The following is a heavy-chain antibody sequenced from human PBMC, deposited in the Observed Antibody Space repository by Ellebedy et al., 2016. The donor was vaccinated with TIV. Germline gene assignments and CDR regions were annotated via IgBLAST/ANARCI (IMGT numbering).Heavy chain of an antibody. CDR3: ARGGVKQFCSGSICSVVYFFDY. J-gene: IGHJ4*02. CDR2: MNPNSGNT. D-gene: IGHD2-15*01. V-gene: IGHV1-8*01. Sequence: ASVKVSCXASGYTFNSHDINWVRQATGQGLEWVGWMNPNSGNTDFAQKFKGRVTITRNTSISTVYMELSSLTSEDTAVYYCARGGVKQFCSGSICSVVYFFDYWGQGTLVTVSS. CDR1: GYTFNSHD.